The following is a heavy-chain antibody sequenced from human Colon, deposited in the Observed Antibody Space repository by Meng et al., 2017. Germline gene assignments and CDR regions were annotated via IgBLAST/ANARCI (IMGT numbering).Heavy chain of an antibody. D-gene: IGHD6-6*01. V-gene: IGHV3-11*01. CDR2: INSGGSDI. CDR1: GFTFSDLY. J-gene: IGHJ5*02. Sequence: QVQLVESGGTLVTSGGFLRLSCAASGFTFSDLYMSWVRQAPGKGLEWLSYINSGGSDIAYADSVKGRFTISRDNARNSLYLQMSSLRAEDTAVYYCVTTARQADHWGQGTLVTVSS. CDR3: VTTARQADH.